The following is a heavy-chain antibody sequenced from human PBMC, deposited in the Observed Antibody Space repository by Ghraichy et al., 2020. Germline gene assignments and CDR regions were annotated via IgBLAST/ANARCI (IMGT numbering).Heavy chain of an antibody. V-gene: IGHV1-8*01. D-gene: IGHD1-26*01. CDR2: MNPNSGNT. J-gene: IGHJ6*02. CDR1: GYTFTSYD. Sequence: ASVKVSCKASGYTFTSYDINWVRQATGQGLEWMGWMNPNSGNTGYAQKFQGRVTMTRNTSISTAYMELSSLRSEDTAVYYCARAGRAPGYYYGMDVWGQGTTVTVSS. CDR3: ARAGRAPGYYYGMDV.